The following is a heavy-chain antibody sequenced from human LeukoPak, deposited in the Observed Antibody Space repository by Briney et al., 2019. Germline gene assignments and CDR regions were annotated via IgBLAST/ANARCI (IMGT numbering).Heavy chain of an antibody. D-gene: IGHD3-10*01. CDR1: GGTFSSYA. J-gene: IGHJ4*02. Sequence: ASVKVSCKASGGTFSSYAISWVRQAPGQGLEWMGGIIPIFGTANYAQKFQGRVTITADESTSTAYMELSSLRSEDTAVYYCARDSLGVTGGDYWGQGTLVTVSS. CDR2: IIPIFGTA. CDR3: ARDSLGVTGGDY. V-gene: IGHV1-69*13.